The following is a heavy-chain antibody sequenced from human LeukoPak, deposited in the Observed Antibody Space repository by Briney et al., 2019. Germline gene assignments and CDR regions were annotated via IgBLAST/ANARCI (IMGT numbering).Heavy chain of an antibody. Sequence: SETLSLTCTVSGGSISSGSYYWSWIRQPAGKGLEWIGRIYTSGSTNYNPSLKSRVTISVDTPKNQFSLKLSSVTAADTAVYYCAKDLVGTVADYFDYWGQGTLVTVSS. CDR1: GGSISSGSYY. J-gene: IGHJ4*02. CDR2: IYTSGST. D-gene: IGHD6-19*01. V-gene: IGHV4-61*02. CDR3: AKDLVGTVADYFDY.